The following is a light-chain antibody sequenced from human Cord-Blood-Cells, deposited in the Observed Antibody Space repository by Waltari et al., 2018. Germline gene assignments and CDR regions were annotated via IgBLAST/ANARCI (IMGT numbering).Light chain of an antibody. Sequence: DIQMTQSPSSLSASVGDRVTITCRASQSISSYLHWYQQKPGTAPKLLIYAASSLQSGVPSRFSGSGSGTDFTLTISSRQPEDFATDYCQQSYSTPYTFGQGTKLEIK. V-gene: IGKV1-39*01. J-gene: IGKJ2*01. CDR1: QSISSY. CDR3: QQSYSTPYT. CDR2: AAS.